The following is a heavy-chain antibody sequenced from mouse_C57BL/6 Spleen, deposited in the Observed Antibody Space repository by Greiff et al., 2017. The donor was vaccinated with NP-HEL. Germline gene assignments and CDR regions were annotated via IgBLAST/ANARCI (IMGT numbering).Heavy chain of an antibody. V-gene: IGHV1-55*01. J-gene: IGHJ3*01. CDR1: GYTFTSYW. CDR2: IYPGSGST. D-gene: IGHD2-4*01. CDR3: ARFHYDYDPRFAY. Sequence: VQLQQPGAELVKPGASVKMSCKASGYTFTSYWITWVKQRPGQGLEWIGDIYPGSGSTNYNEKFKSKATLTVDTSSSTAYMQLSSLTSEDSAVYDCARFHYDYDPRFAYWGQGTLVTVSA.